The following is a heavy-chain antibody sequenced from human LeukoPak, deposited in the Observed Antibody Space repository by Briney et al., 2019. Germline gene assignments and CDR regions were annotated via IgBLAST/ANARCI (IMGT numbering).Heavy chain of an antibody. D-gene: IGHD3-10*01. CDR2: ISSSSSYI. V-gene: IGHV3-21*01. J-gene: IGHJ3*02. Sequence: KSGGSLRLSCAASGFTFSSYSMNWVRRAPGKGLEWVSSISSSSSYIYYADSVKGRFTISRDNAKNSLYLQMDSLRAEDTAVYYCAARFESSYFDIWGQGTMVTVSS. CDR1: GFTFSSYS. CDR3: AARFESSYFDI.